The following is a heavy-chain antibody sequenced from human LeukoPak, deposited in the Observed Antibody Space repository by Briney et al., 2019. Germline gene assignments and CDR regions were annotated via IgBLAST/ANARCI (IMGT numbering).Heavy chain of an antibody. J-gene: IGHJ4*02. CDR3: ITEYWGYYNG. CDR2: IKRNTDGGTT. D-gene: IGHD3-10*01. Sequence: GGSLRLSCAGSGFTFSDAWMSWVRQAPGKGLEWVGLIKRNTDGGTTDYAAPVKGRFTISRDDSKNTLYLQMNGLKTEDTAVYYCITEYWGYYNGWGQGTLVTVSS. CDR1: GFTFSDAW. V-gene: IGHV3-15*01.